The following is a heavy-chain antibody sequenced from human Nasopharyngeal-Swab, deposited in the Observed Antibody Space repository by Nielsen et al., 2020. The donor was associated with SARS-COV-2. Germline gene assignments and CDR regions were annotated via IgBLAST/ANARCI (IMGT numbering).Heavy chain of an antibody. CDR3: ARGRIFGVVLYYFDY. CDR2: IYYSGST. CDR1: GGSTSSGGYY. D-gene: IGHD3-3*01. J-gene: IGHJ4*02. V-gene: IGHV4-30-4*01. Sequence: SETLSLTCAVSGGSTSSGGYYWSWIRQPPGKGLEWIGYIYYSGSTYYNPSLKSRVTISVDTSKNQFSLKLSSVTAADTAVYYCARGRIFGVVLYYFDYWGQGTLVTVSS.